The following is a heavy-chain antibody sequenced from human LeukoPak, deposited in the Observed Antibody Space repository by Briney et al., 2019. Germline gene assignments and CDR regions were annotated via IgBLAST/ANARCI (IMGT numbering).Heavy chain of an antibody. CDR3: ARGYGVVISTPYYYGMDV. CDR2: INHSGST. Sequence: PSETLSLTCTVSGGSISSYYWSWIRQPPGKGLEWIGEINHSGSTNYNPSLKSRVTISVDTSKNQFSLKLSSVTAADTAVYYCARGYGVVISTPYYYGMDVWGQGTTVTVSS. J-gene: IGHJ6*02. CDR1: GGSISSYY. D-gene: IGHD3-3*01. V-gene: IGHV4-34*01.